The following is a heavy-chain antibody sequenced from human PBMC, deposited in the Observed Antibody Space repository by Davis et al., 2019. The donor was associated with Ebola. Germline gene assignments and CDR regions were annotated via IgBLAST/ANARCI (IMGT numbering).Heavy chain of an antibody. V-gene: IGHV3-21*01. Sequence: GESLKISCAASGFTFSIYTMNWVRQAPGEGLEWVSSISSSGSYIYYPDSVRGRFTISRDNAKNSLYLQMNSLRAEDTAVYYCARGRGGKSRYGMDVWGQGTTVTVSS. D-gene: IGHD4-23*01. CDR1: GFTFSIYT. J-gene: IGHJ6*02. CDR2: ISSSGSYI. CDR3: ARGRGGKSRYGMDV.